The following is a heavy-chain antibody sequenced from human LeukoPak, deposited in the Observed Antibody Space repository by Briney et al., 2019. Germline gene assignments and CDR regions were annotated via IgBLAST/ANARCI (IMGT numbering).Heavy chain of an antibody. J-gene: IGHJ3*01. CDR1: GFPFSDYA. V-gene: IGHV3-30*04. D-gene: IGHD4-23*01. Sequence: PGRSLRLSCAASGFPFSDYAMHWVRHAPGKGLEWVAVISFDGSVKDFADSVKGRFTISRDNSKNTLYLQMNSLRPEDTAVYYCARHFGGFDFWGQGTMVTVSS. CDR2: ISFDGSVK. CDR3: ARHFGGFDF.